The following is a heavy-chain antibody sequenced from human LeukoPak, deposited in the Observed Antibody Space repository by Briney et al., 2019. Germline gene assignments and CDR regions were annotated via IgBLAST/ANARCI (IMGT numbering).Heavy chain of an antibody. J-gene: IGHJ3*02. V-gene: IGHV3-33*01. CDR2: IWYDGSNK. D-gene: IGHD2-2*01. CDR1: GFTFSSYG. Sequence: GGSLRLSCAASGFTFSSYGMHWVRQAPGKGLEWVAVIWYDGSNKYYADSVKGRFTISRDNSKNTLYLQMNSLRAEDTAVYHCARFGTRCSSTSCYRNDAFDIWGQGTMVTVSS. CDR3: ARFGTRCSSTSCYRNDAFDI.